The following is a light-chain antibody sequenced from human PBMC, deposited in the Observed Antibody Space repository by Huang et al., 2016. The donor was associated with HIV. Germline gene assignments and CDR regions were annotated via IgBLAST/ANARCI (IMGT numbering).Light chain of an antibody. Sequence: DIVMVQSPVSLSVTPGEAASITCRSSPSLLHSNGHNYLDWYRQKPGQSPQLLIYVGSTRAAGVPDRFSGSGSGTDFTLKINRVEADDVGVYYCMQGLQSWTFGQGTKVEI. J-gene: IGKJ1*01. CDR3: MQGLQSWT. CDR2: VGS. V-gene: IGKV2-28*01. CDR1: PSLLHSNGHNY.